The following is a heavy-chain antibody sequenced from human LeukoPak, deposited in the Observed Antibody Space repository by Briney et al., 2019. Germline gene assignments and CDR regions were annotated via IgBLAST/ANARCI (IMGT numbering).Heavy chain of an antibody. Sequence: PGGSPRLSCAASGFTFSSYAISWVRQAPGKGLEWVSSITYNGAATYYLDSVKARFTISRDNSRSTLYLQMDSLTAEDTALYYCAKDHLNFDGSTHIYYFDSWGQGTLVAVSS. CDR2: ITYNGAAT. CDR1: GFTFSSYA. V-gene: IGHV3-23*01. D-gene: IGHD3-9*01. J-gene: IGHJ4*02. CDR3: AKDHLNFDGSTHIYYFDS.